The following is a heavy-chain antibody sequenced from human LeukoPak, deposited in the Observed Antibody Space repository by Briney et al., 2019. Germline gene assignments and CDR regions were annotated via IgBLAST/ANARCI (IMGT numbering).Heavy chain of an antibody. CDR3: ARGERNYYYYYMDV. J-gene: IGHJ6*03. CDR2: IYYSGST. D-gene: IGHD1-26*01. V-gene: IGHV4-61*01. Sequence: PSETLSLTCTVSGDSISSGSYYWSWIRQPPGKGLEWIGYIYYSGSTNYNPSLKSRVTISVDTSKNQFSLKLSSVTAADTAVYYCARGERNYYYYYMDVWGKGTTVTISS. CDR1: GDSISSGSYY.